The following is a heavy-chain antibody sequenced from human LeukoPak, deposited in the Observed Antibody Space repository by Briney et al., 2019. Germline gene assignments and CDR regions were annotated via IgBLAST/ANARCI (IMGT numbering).Heavy chain of an antibody. J-gene: IGHJ4*02. V-gene: IGHV3-7*01. CDR3: ARPYGIGWSGLEH. CDR1: GFPFSNYW. Sequence: GGSLRLSCAASGFPFSNYWMTWVRQAPGKGLEWVANIKPDGSAQYYADSVRGRFTISRDSAKNSVFLQMNSLRAEDTAVYHCARPYGIGWSGLEHWGRGTLVTVSS. CDR2: IKPDGSAQ. D-gene: IGHD6-19*01.